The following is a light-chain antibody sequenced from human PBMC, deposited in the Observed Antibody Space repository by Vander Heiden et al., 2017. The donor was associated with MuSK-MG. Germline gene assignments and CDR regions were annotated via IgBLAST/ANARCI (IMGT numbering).Light chain of an antibody. CDR1: SSNIGSNT. CDR2: MNN. CDR3: AAWDDSLNGPV. V-gene: IGLV1-44*01. J-gene: IGLJ2*01. Sequence: QSVLPQPPSASGTPGQRVTISCSGSSSNIGSNTVNWYQQLPGAAPKLLIYMNNQRPSGVPDRFSGSKSGTSASLAISGLQSEDEADYYCAAWDDSLNGPVFGGGTKLTVL.